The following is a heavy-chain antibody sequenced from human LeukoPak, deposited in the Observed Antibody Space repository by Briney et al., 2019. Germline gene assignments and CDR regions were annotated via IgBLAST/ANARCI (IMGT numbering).Heavy chain of an antibody. CDR2: ISSSGSTI. Sequence: GGSLRLSCAASGFTFSSYEMNWVRQAPGKGLEWVSYISSSGSTIYYADSVKGRFTISRDNAKNSLYLQMNSLRAEDTAVYYCAREATVVTDDAFDIWGQGTMVTVSS. J-gene: IGHJ3*02. V-gene: IGHV3-48*03. D-gene: IGHD4-23*01. CDR1: GFTFSSYE. CDR3: AREATVVTDDAFDI.